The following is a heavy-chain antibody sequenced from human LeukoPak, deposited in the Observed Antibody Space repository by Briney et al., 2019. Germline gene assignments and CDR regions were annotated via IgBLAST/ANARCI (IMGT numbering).Heavy chain of an antibody. CDR1: GFTFNSYA. CDR3: AKGMAAMGDY. CDR2: MNGGVGSK. J-gene: IGHJ4*02. D-gene: IGHD5-24*01. Sequence: PGGSLRLSCAASGFTFNSYAMTWVRQAPGKGLEWASTMNGGVGSKYYADPVKGRFTNSRDNSKNTLYLQMNSLRAEDTAVYYCAKGMAAMGDYWGQGTLVTVSS. V-gene: IGHV3-23*01.